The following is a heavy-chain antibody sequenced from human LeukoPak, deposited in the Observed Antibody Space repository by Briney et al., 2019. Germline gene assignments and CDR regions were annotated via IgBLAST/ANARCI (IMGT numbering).Heavy chain of an antibody. J-gene: IGHJ4*02. CDR2: ISSSSSYI. CDR1: GFTFSSYS. V-gene: IGHV3-21*01. Sequence: GGSLRLSCAASGFTFSSYSMNWVRQAPGKGLEWVTSISSSSSYIYYADSVKGRFTISRDNAKNSLYLQMNSLRAEDTAVYYCAREGGYSSSLAYWGQGTLVTVSS. D-gene: IGHD6-13*01. CDR3: AREGGYSSSLAY.